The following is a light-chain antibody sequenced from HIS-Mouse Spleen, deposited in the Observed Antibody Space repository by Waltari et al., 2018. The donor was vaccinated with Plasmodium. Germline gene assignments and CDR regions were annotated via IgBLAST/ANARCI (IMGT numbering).Light chain of an antibody. CDR2: AAS. V-gene: IGKV1-39*01. Sequence: DIQMTQSPSSLSASVGDRVTITCRESQSISSYLNWYQQKPGKAPKLLIYAASSLQSGVPSRFSGSGSGTDFTLTISSLQPEDVATYYCQQSHTFGQGTKLEIK. CDR1: QSISSY. J-gene: IGKJ2*01. CDR3: QQSHT.